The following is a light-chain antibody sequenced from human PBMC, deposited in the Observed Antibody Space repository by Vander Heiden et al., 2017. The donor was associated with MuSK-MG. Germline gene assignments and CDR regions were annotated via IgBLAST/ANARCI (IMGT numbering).Light chain of an antibody. V-gene: IGKV4-1*01. J-gene: IGKJ4*01. CDR3: QQEDDSPLT. CDR1: QSVLYSGDNQNY. Sequence: DIVMTQSPDSLAVSLGERATINCKSSQSVLYSGDNQNYLAWFQQKPGQPPQLLIYWASTRASGVPDRFSGSGSATEFTLTISSLQGEDVAVYFCQQEDDSPLTFGGGTKVEI. CDR2: WAS.